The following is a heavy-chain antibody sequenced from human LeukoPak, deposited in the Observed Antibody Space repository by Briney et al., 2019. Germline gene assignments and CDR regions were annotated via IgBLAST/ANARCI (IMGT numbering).Heavy chain of an antibody. CDR1: GFTFSSYS. D-gene: IGHD3-3*01. CDR2: ISSSSSTI. J-gene: IGHJ4*02. Sequence: GGSLRLSCAASGFTFSSYSMNWVRQAPGKGLEWVSYISSSSSTIYYADSVKGRFTISRDNAKNSLYLQMNSLRAEDTAVYYCARTIFGVEEGSGYFDYWGQGTLVTVSS. CDR3: ARTIFGVEEGSGYFDY. V-gene: IGHV3-48*01.